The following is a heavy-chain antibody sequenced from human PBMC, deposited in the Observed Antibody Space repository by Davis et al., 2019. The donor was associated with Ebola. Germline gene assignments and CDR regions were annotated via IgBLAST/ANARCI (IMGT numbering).Heavy chain of an antibody. J-gene: IGHJ4*02. D-gene: IGHD3-3*01. CDR3: AKDPDVIWSGFWWVDY. V-gene: IGHV3-23*01. CDR1: GFTFSSYA. CDR2: ISGSGGST. Sequence: PGGSLRLSCAASGFTFSSYAMSWVRQAPGKGLEWVSAISGSGGSTYYADSVKGRFTISRDNSKNTLYLQMNSLRAEDTAVYYCAKDPDVIWSGFWWVDYWGQGTLVTVSS.